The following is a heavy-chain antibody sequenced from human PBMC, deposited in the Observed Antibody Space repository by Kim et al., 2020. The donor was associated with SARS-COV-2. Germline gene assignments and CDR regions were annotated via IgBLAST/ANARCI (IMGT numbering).Heavy chain of an antibody. CDR3: ARGDPRDY. CDR1: GYTFNNYA. Sequence: ASVKVSCKASGYTFNNYAMNWVRQAPGRGLEWMGWINTKTKNPTYAQDFTGRFVFSLDTSVRTAYLQTNSLKAEDTAVYYCARGDPRDYWGQGTLVTVSS. V-gene: IGHV7-4-1*02. CDR2: INTKTKNP. J-gene: IGHJ4*02.